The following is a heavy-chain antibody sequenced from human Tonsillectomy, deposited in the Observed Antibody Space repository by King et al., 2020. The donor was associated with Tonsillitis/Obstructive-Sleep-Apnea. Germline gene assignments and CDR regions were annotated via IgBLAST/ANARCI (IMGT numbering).Heavy chain of an antibody. CDR3: ARDGQTRYYYYMDV. V-gene: IGHV3-21*01. J-gene: IGHJ6*03. CDR1: GFSFSTHS. Sequence: VQLVESGGGLVKPGGSLRLSCAASGFSFSTHSMNWVRQAPGKGLEGVSSISSTGSYIYYADSVKGRFTISSDNAENSLYLQMSSLRVEDTAVYYCARDGQTRYYYYMDVWGKGTTVTVSS. CDR2: ISSTGSYI.